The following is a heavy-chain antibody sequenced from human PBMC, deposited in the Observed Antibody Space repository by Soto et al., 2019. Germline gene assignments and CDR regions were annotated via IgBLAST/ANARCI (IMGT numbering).Heavy chain of an antibody. V-gene: IGHV3-53*04. Sequence: EVQLVESGGGLVQPGGSLRLSCAASGFTVSSNYMSWVRQAPGKGLEWVSVIYSGGSTYYADSVKGRFTISRHNSKNTLYVHMNSLSAEDPAVYYCAREDPGAGRGWYFDLWGRGTLVTVSS. CDR3: AREDPGAGRGWYFDL. CDR1: GFTVSSNY. J-gene: IGHJ2*01. CDR2: IYSGGST. D-gene: IGHD1-26*01.